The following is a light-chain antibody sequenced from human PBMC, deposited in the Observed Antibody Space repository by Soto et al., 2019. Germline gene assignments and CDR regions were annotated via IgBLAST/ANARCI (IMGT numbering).Light chain of an antibody. Sequence: QSVLTQPASVSASPGQSITISCTGTSSDVGGYHYVSWYQRHPNKAPKLIIYEVSNRPSGVSNRFSGSKSGNTASLSISGLQAEDEADYYCSSYTIFNTLVFGGGTKVTVL. CDR1: SSDVGGYHY. CDR2: EVS. CDR3: SSYTIFNTLV. V-gene: IGLV2-14*01. J-gene: IGLJ3*02.